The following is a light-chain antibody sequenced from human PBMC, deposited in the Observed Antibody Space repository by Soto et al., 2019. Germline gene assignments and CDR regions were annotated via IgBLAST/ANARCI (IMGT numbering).Light chain of an antibody. V-gene: IGKV3-15*01. CDR2: GAS. CDR3: QQRSNWPIT. CDR1: QSVSSN. Sequence: EIVMTQSPATLSVSPGERATLSCRASQSVSSNLAWYQQKPGQAPRPLIYGASTRATGIPARFSGSGSGTEFTLTISSLQSEDFAVYYCQQRSNWPITFGQGTRLEIK. J-gene: IGKJ5*01.